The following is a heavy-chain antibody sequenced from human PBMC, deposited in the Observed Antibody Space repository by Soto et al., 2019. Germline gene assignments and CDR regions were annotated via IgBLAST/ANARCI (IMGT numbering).Heavy chain of an antibody. J-gene: IGHJ4*02. Sequence: ASVKVSCKASGYTFTSYGISWVRQAPGQGLEWMGWISAYNGNTNYAQKLQGRVTMTTDTSTSTAYMELRSLRSDDTAVYYCARGTSSWYDGDYNSWGQGTLVTVSS. D-gene: IGHD6-13*01. CDR1: GYTFTSYG. CDR2: ISAYNGNT. CDR3: ARGTSSWYDGDYNS. V-gene: IGHV1-18*01.